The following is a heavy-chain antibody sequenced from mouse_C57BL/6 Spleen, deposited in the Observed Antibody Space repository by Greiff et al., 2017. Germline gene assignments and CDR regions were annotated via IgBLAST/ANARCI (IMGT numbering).Heavy chain of an antibody. CDR2: IYPGSGST. CDR1: GYTFTSYW. CDR3: AREHPPSYYYAMDY. J-gene: IGHJ4*01. V-gene: IGHV1-55*01. Sequence: QVQLQQPGAELVKPGASVKMSCKASGYTFTSYWITWVKQRPGQGLAWIGDIYPGSGSTNYNEKFKSKATLTVDTSSSTAYMQLSSLTSEDSAVYYCAREHPPSYYYAMDYWGQGTSVTVSS.